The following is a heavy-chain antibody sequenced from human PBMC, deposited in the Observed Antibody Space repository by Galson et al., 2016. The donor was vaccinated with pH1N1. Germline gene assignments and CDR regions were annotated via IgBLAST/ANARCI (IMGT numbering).Heavy chain of an antibody. Sequence: SLRLSCAASGFTFSDYAMHWVRQAPGKGLEWVAIMSYVGNNKYYADSGKGRFTISRDNSKNTLYLQMNSLRAEDTAGYYCAKLASYSTSSVASYFDSWGQGTLVTVSS. CDR2: MSYVGNNK. J-gene: IGHJ4*02. D-gene: IGHD6-6*01. V-gene: IGHV3-30*18. CDR1: GFTFSDYA. CDR3: AKLASYSTSSVASYFDS.